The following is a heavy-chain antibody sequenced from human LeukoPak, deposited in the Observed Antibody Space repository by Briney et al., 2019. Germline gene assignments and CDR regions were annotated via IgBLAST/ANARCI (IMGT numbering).Heavy chain of an antibody. CDR3: ARGMTTVTNGAFDI. J-gene: IGHJ3*02. Sequence: PSETLSLTCTVSGGSISSYYWSWIRQPAGKGLEWIGRIYTSGSTNYDPSLKSRVTMSVDTSKNQFSLKLSSVTAADTAVYYCARGMTTVTNGAFDIWGQGTMVTVSS. CDR2: IYTSGST. V-gene: IGHV4-4*07. D-gene: IGHD4-17*01. CDR1: GGSISSYY.